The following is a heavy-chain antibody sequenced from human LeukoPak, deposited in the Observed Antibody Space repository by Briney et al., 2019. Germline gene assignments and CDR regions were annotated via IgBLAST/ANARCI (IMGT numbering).Heavy chain of an antibody. CDR3: AREVRSLAFDI. Sequence: GGSLRLSCAASGFTFSDYYMSWIRQAPGKGLKWVSYISSSGSTIYYADSVKGRFTISRDNAKHSLYLQMNSLRAEDTAVYYCAREVRSLAFDIWGQGTMVTVSS. CDR1: GFTFSDYY. CDR2: ISSSGSTI. J-gene: IGHJ3*02. V-gene: IGHV3-11*01.